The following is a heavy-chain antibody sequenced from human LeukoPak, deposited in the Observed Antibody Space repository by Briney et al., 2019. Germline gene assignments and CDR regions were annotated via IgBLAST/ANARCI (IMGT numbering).Heavy chain of an antibody. J-gene: IGHJ4*02. Sequence: SETLPLTCAVYGGSFGGYYWSWIRQPPGKGLEWIGEINHSGSTNYNPSLKSRVTISVDTSKNQFSLKLSSVTAADTAVYYCAELNSSGWLVYWGQGTLVTVSS. D-gene: IGHD6-19*01. CDR2: INHSGST. V-gene: IGHV4-34*01. CDR1: GGSFGGYY. CDR3: AELNSSGWLVY.